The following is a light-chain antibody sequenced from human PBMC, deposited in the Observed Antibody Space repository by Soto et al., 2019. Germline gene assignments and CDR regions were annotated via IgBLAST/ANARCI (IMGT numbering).Light chain of an antibody. CDR2: LNSDGSH. CDR1: SGHSSYA. J-gene: IGLJ1*01. Sequence: QLVLTQSPSASASLGASVKLTCTLSSGHSSYAIAWHQQQPEKGPRYLMKLNSDGSHSKGDGIPDRFSGSSSGAERYLTISSLQSEDEADYYCQIWDSTSEHYVFGTGTKLTVL. V-gene: IGLV4-69*01. CDR3: QIWDSTSEHYV.